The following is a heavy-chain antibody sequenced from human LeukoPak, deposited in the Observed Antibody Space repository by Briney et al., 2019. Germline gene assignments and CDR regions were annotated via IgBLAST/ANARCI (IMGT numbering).Heavy chain of an antibody. J-gene: IGHJ4*02. Sequence: ASVKVSCKASGYTFTSYAMNWVRQAPGQGLEWMGWINTNTGNPTYAQGFTGRFVFSLDTSVSTAYLQISSLKAGDTAVYYCARGGAYSGYALRDQPFDYWGQGTLVTVSS. CDR2: INTNTGNP. CDR1: GYTFTSYA. CDR3: ARGGAYSGYALRDQPFDY. D-gene: IGHD5-12*01. V-gene: IGHV7-4-1*02.